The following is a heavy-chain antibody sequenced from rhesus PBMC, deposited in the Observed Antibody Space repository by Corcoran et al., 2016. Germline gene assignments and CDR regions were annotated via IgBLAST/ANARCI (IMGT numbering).Heavy chain of an antibody. CDR1: GFTFSSYD. J-gene: IGHJ4*01. CDR2: ISYTGKPI. D-gene: IGHD6-43*01. V-gene: IGHV3-136*01. Sequence: EVQLVESGGGLVQPGGSLRLSCAASGFTFSSYDMSWVRQAPGKGLEWVSYISYTGKPIYYADSVKCRFTISRDNAKNSLSLQMSSLRAEDTAVYYCTREGIAAATDYWGQGVLVTVSS. CDR3: TREGIAAATDY.